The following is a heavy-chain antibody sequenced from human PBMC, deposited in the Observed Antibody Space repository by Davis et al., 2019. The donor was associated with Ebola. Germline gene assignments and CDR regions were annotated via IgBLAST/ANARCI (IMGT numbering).Heavy chain of an antibody. Sequence: GESLKISCAASGFTFSTCAMHWVRQAPGKGLEWVSLIWPDGRSQKYAESVQGRFSISRDNSKSTLYLQMNTLKVEDTAVYYCASGPSDYYRLPPQDYWGQGTRVTVSS. CDR3: ASGPSDYYRLPPQDY. CDR1: GFTFSTCA. J-gene: IGHJ4*02. V-gene: IGHV3-33*08. D-gene: IGHD2-21*02. CDR2: IWPDGRSQ.